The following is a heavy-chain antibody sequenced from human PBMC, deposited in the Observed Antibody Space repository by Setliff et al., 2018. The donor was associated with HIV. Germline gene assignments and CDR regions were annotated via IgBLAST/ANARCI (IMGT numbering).Heavy chain of an antibody. CDR1: GFTFNNFG. CDR2: IWSDGSRI. J-gene: IGHJ6*03. D-gene: IGHD2-15*01. V-gene: IGHV3-33*06. Sequence: TGGSLRLSCAASGFTFNNFGMHWVRQAPGKGLEWVALIWSDGSRIEYADSVKGRFTISRDNSKNTLDLEMNSLRAEDTAIYYCAKMTPSYYFYMDAWGNGTTVTV. CDR3: AKMTPSYYFYMDA.